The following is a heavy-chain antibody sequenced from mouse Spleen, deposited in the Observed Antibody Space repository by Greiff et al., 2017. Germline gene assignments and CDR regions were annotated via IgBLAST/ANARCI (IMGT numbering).Heavy chain of an antibody. D-gene: IGHD2-1*01. CDR3: ARDREYYGNYGWYFDV. J-gene: IGHJ1*01. Sequence: EVKVVESGGGLVKPGGSLKLSCAASGFTFSDYYMYWVRQTPEKRLEWVATISDGGSYTYYPDSVKGRFTISRDNAKNNLYLQMSSLKSEDTAMYYCARDREYYGNYGWYFDVWGAGTTVTVSS. CDR2: ISDGGSYT. CDR1: GFTFSDYY. V-gene: IGHV5-4*02.